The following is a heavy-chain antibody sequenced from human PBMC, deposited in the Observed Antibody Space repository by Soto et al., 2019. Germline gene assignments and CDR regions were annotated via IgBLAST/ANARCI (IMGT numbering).Heavy chain of an antibody. V-gene: IGHV3-30-3*01. D-gene: IGHD3-3*01. CDR2: IAYDGINK. Sequence: QVQLVESGGGVVQPGRSLRLSCAAYGFTFNDYVMHWIRQAPGKGLEWMAVIAYDGINKFYADSVRGRFTISRDNSKNTLYLQMNSLRADDTAVYYCARDQRDSWSGHYDYYGMDVWGQGTTVTVSS. J-gene: IGHJ6*02. CDR3: ARDQRDSWSGHYDYYGMDV. CDR1: GFTFNDYV.